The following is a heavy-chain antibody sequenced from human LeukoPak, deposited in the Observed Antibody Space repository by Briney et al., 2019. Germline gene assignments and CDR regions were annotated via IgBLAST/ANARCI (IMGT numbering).Heavy chain of an antibody. J-gene: IGHJ4*02. CDR3: AAIAHSSIAARRSFFDY. D-gene: IGHD6-6*01. V-gene: IGHV1-46*01. CDR2: INPSGGST. Sequence: ASVKVSCKASGYTFTSYYMHWVRQAPGQGLEWMGIINPSGGSTSYAQKFQGRVTMTRDMSTSTVYMELSSLRSEDTAVYYCAAIAHSSIAARRSFFDYWGQGTLVTVSS. CDR1: GYTFTSYY.